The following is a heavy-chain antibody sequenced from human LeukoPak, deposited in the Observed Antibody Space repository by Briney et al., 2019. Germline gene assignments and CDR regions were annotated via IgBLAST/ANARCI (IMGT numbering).Heavy chain of an antibody. CDR3: AKEVTVKGVYYYYYYYMDV. CDR1: GFTFSSYA. CDR2: ISGSGGST. V-gene: IGHV3-23*01. Sequence: GGSLRLSCAASGFTFSSYAMSWVRQAPGKGLEWVSAISGSGGSTYYADSVKGRFTISRDNSKNTLYLQMNSLRAEDTAVYYCAKEVTVKGVYYYYYYYMDVWGKGTTVTVSS. J-gene: IGHJ6*03. D-gene: IGHD4-11*01.